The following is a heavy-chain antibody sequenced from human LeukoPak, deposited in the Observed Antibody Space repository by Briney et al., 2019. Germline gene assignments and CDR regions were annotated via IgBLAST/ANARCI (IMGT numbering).Heavy chain of an antibody. D-gene: IGHD2-2*02. CDR1: GFAFSDYY. CDR3: ARVPVYPNYYYGMDV. CDR2: ISSSGSTI. Sequence: GGSLRLSCAASGFAFSDYYMSWIRQAPGKGLEWVSYISSSGSTIYYADSVKGRFTISRDNAKNSLYLQMNSLRAEDTAVYYCARVPVYPNYYYGMDVWGQGTTVTVSS. J-gene: IGHJ6*02. V-gene: IGHV3-11*01.